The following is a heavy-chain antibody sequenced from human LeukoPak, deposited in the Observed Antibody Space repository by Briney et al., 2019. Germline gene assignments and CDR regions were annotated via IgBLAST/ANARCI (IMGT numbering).Heavy chain of an antibody. Sequence: GGSLRLSCAASGFTFDDYGMSWVRQAPGKGLEWVSGINWNGGSTGYADSVKGRFTISRDNAKNSLYLLMNSLRAEDTALYYCARGQHSRTVYYDFWSGYYFCYFDYWGQGTLVTVSS. CDR1: GFTFDDYG. J-gene: IGHJ4*02. CDR3: ARGQHSRTVYYDFWSGYYFCYFDY. CDR2: INWNGGST. V-gene: IGHV3-20*04. D-gene: IGHD3-3*01.